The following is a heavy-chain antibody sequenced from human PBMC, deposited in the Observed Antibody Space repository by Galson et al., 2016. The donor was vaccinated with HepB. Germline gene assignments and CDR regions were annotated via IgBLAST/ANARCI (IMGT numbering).Heavy chain of an antibody. J-gene: IGHJ6*02. D-gene: IGHD2-21*02. CDR3: AKSLLGVTLVSYYYGVDV. CDR2: ISGSGTNT. Sequence: SLRLSCAASGFSFSNYVMNWVRQAPGKGLEWVSAISGSGTNTYYEDSVKGRFTISRDNSKNTLFLQMSSLRAEDTAVYYCAKSLLGVTLVSYYYGVDVWGQGTTVTVSS. V-gene: IGHV3-23*01. CDR1: GFSFSNYV.